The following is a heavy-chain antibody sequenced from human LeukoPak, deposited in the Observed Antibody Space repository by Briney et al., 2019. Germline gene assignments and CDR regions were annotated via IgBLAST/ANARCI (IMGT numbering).Heavy chain of an antibody. CDR1: GFAFIRYN. CDR2: VTSGDYK. Sequence: GGPLRLSCAASGFAFIRYNMNWVRQAPGKGLEWVASVTSGDYKYYADSLKGRFTTSRDNAEDSLYLQMDSLSVGDTAVYYCARDLRISGMDVWGKGTTVTVSS. D-gene: IGHD2/OR15-2a*01. CDR3: ARDLRISGMDV. V-gene: IGHV3-21*01. J-gene: IGHJ6*03.